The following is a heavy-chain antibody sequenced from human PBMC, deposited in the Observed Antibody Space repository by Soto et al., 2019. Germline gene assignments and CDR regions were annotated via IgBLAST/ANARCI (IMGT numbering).Heavy chain of an antibody. Sequence: SETLSLTCAVYGGSFSGYYWSWIRQPPGKGLEWIGEINHSGSTNYNPSLKSRVTISVDTSKNQFSLKLSSVTAADTAMYYCARGLTPLNYYGSGSSFDYWGQGTLVTVSS. J-gene: IGHJ4*02. CDR3: ARGLTPLNYYGSGSSFDY. CDR2: INHSGST. V-gene: IGHV4-34*01. D-gene: IGHD3-10*01. CDR1: GGSFSGYY.